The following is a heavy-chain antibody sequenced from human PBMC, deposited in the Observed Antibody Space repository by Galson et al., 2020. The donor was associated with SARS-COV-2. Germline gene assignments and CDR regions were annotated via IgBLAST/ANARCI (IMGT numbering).Heavy chain of an antibody. CDR2: ISAYNGNT. CDR1: GYTFTSYG. J-gene: IGHJ4*02. D-gene: IGHD3-10*01. Sequence: ASVKVSCKASGYTFTSYGISWVRQAPGQGLEWMGWISAYNGNTNYAQKLQGRVTMTTDTSTSTAYMELRSLRSDDTAVYYCARDPTPLLTPLALTMVRGAVDYWGQGTLVTVSS. CDR3: ARDPTPLLTPLALTMVRGAVDY. V-gene: IGHV1-18*04.